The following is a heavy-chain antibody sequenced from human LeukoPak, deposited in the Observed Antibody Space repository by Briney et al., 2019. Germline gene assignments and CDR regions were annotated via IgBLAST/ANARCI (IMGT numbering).Heavy chain of an antibody. CDR3: SGGLFSPVDQ. D-gene: IGHD4-23*01. V-gene: IGHV1-2*02. J-gene: IGHJ4*02. CDR2: IHTNSDGT. CDR1: GYTFTDYY. Sequence: ASVKVSCKASGYTFTDYYMHWVRQAPGQGLEWMGWIHTNSDGTNYAQKFQGRVTMTRDTSTSTVYMELSRRGSDDTAVYYFSGGLFSPVDQWGQGTLVTVST.